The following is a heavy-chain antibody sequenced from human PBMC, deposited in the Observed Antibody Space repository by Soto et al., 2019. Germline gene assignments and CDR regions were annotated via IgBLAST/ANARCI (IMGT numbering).Heavy chain of an antibody. V-gene: IGHV4-34*01. CDR3: ARGGATRGSASGWYYASPRPGTQNWLDT. D-gene: IGHD6-19*01. Sequence: PSETLPLPCAVYGGTFSGYYWGWIRQPPGKGLEWIGEINHSGSTNYNPSLKSRVTISVDTSKNQFSLKLSSVTAADTAVYYCARGGATRGSASGWYYASPRPGTQNWLDTWGQGTLVTVSS. CDR1: GGTFSGYY. CDR2: INHSGST. J-gene: IGHJ5*02.